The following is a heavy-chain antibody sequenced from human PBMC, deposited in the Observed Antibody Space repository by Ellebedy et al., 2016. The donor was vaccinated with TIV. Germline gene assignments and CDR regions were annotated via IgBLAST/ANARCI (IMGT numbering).Heavy chain of an antibody. J-gene: IGHJ4*02. CDR1: GYSISSGHY. V-gene: IGHV4-38-2*02. Sequence: MPSETLSLTCTVSGYSISSGHYWCWIRPPPGGGQEWVGDIFHTGTTYYNPSLKSRVTISVDTSRNEFSLKLTSVTAADTAVYYCARDGNYDSRGSYYFDFWGQGSLVTVSS. D-gene: IGHD3-22*01. CDR3: ARDGNYDSRGSYYFDF. CDR2: IFHTGTT.